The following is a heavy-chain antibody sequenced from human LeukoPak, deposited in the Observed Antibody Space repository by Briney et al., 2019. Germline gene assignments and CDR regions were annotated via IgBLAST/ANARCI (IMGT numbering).Heavy chain of an antibody. CDR3: ARPYYYDSRIDP. CDR2: MYYSGST. J-gene: IGHJ5*02. D-gene: IGHD3-22*01. Sequence: SETLSLTCSVSGGSISSGDYYWGWIRQPPGKGLEWIAYMYYSGSTYYNPSLKSRVTMSADTSKNQLSLKLSSVTAADTAVYYCARPYYYDSRIDPWGQGILVTVSS. CDR1: GGSISSGDYY. V-gene: IGHV4-30-4*01.